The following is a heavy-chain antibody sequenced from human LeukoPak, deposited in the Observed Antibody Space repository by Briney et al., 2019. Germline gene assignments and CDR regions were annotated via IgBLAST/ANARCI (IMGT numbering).Heavy chain of an antibody. D-gene: IGHD3-10*01. V-gene: IGHV4-34*01. J-gene: IGHJ4*02. CDR2: INHSGST. CDR1: GGSFSGYY. Sequence: PSETLSLTCAVYGGSFSGYYWSWIRQPPGKGLEWIGEINHSGSTNYNPSLKSRVTISVDTSKNQFSLKLSPVTAADTAVYYCARGRTASSYYYGSGSYYTYWGQGTLVTVSS. CDR3: ARGRTASSYYYGSGSYYTY.